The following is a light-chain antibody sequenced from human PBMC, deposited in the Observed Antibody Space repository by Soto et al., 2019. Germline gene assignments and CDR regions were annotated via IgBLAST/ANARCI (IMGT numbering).Light chain of an antibody. V-gene: IGKV3-15*01. Sequence: EVVMTQSPATLSVSPGERATLSCRASQSVGTNLAWYQHQPGQAPRPLIYGTSTRATGVPARFSGSGSATEFTLTISSLQAEDIAVYFCQQYKYWYSFGQGTKLEI. CDR2: GTS. CDR3: QQYKYWYS. CDR1: QSVGTN. J-gene: IGKJ2*01.